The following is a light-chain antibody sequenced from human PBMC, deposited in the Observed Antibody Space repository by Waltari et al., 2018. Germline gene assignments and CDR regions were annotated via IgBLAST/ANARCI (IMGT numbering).Light chain of an antibody. CDR3: ASYTNTSTII. CDR2: AVT. V-gene: IGLV2-14*03. CDR1: INDIGYYHF. Sequence: QSALTQPASVSGSPGQSITITCTGSINDIGYYHFVSRHQQHPSKAPTLIIFAVTSSSSGVSHPFFCCKSRGASPLTISGFQSEDEADYYCASYTNTSTIIFVEGTKVAVL. J-gene: IGLJ2*01.